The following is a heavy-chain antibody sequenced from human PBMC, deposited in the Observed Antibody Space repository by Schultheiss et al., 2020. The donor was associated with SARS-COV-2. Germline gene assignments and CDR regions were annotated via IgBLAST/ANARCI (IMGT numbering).Heavy chain of an antibody. CDR3: ARHVILAVATGWFDP. CDR2: INHRGVI. Sequence: SETLSLTCVVSGGSISRGGNSWSWIRQPPGKGLDWIGEINHRGVIDYSPSLQSRVTISLDMSTNQFSLKLSSVTAADTAVYYCARHVILAVATGWFDPWGQGTLVTVSS. J-gene: IGHJ5*02. CDR1: GGSISRGGNS. D-gene: IGHD6-19*01. V-gene: IGHV4-30-2*03.